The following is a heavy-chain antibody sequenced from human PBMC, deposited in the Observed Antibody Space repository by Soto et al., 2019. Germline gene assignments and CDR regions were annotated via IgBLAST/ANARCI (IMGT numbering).Heavy chain of an antibody. V-gene: IGHV4-4*02. CDR3: TRDMIYGSERSYYYYAMDV. Sequence: QVQLQESGPGLVKPSGTLSLTCAVSGGSISSSNWWSWVRQPPGKGLEWIGEIYHSGSTNYNPSLMSRLTISVDRSKNQLSLKLRSVTAADPAVYYCTRDMIYGSERSYYYYAMDVWGRGTTVTVSS. CDR1: GGSISSSNW. D-gene: IGHD3-10*01. CDR2: IYHSGST. J-gene: IGHJ6*02.